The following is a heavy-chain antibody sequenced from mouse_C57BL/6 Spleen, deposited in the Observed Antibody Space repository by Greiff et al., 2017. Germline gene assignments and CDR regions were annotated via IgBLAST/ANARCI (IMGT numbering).Heavy chain of an antibody. CDR2: LDPETGGT. J-gene: IGHJ2*01. CDR3: TRGTTVGNY. D-gene: IGHD1-1*01. Sequence: VQLQQSGAELVRPGASVTLSCKASGYTFTDYEMRWVKQTPVHGLEWIGALDPETGGTAYNQKFKGKAILTADKSSSTAYMELRSLTSEDSAVYYCTRGTTVGNYGGQGTTRKVCS. CDR1: GYTFTDYE. V-gene: IGHV1-15*01.